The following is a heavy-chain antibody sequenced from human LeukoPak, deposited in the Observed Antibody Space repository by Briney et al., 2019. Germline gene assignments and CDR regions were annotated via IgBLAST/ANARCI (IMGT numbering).Heavy chain of an antibody. J-gene: IGHJ4*02. CDR2: IYYSGAT. V-gene: IGHV4-4*02. D-gene: IGHD5-12*01. Sequence: SETLSLTCAVSGGSISSSSSNCWTWVRQPPGKGLEWIGEIYYSGATNYNPSLKSRVTISVDTSKNQFSLKLSSVTAADTAVYYCARGRRRKWLHQNGYYFDYWGQGTLITVSS. CDR3: ARGRRRKWLHQNGYYFDY. CDR1: GGSISSSSSNC.